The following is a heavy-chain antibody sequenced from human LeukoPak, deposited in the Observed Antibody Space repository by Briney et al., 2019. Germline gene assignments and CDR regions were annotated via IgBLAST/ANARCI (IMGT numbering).Heavy chain of an antibody. CDR3: AKDYSSGYYLFDY. Sequence: GGSLRLSCAASGFTFSSNGMSWVRQPPGKGLEWASAISRGGGNTYYADSVKGRFTISRDNSKNTLYLQMSSLRAEDTAVYYCAKDYSSGYYLFDYWGQGTLVTVSS. CDR2: ISRGGGNT. V-gene: IGHV3-23*01. CDR1: GFTFSSNG. D-gene: IGHD3-22*01. J-gene: IGHJ4*02.